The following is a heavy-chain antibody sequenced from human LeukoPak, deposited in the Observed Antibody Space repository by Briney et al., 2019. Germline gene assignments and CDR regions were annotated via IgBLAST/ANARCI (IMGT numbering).Heavy chain of an antibody. J-gene: IGHJ4*02. D-gene: IGHD6-19*01. Sequence: GGSLRLSCAASGFTFSNAWMSWVRQAPGKGLEWVAGITWKGGSSTDYADSVKGRFTISRDNAKNSLYLQMNSLRAEDTALYHCARDGSSGWYSDYWGQGTLVTVSS. CDR1: GFTFSNAW. CDR2: ITWKGGSST. CDR3: ARDGSSGWYSDY. V-gene: IGHV3-20*01.